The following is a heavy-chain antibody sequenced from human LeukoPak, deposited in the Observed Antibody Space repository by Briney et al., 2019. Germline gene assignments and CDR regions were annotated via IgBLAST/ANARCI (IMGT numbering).Heavy chain of an antibody. CDR3: ARGCCRYYYYMDV. Sequence: PGGSLRLSCAASGFTFSSYEMNWVRQAPGRGLEWVSYISSSGSTIYYADSVKGRFTISRDNAKNSLYLQMNSLRAEDTAVYYCARGCCRYYYYMDVWGKGTTVTVSS. CDR1: GFTFSSYE. J-gene: IGHJ6*03. D-gene: IGHD4/OR15-4a*01. V-gene: IGHV3-48*03. CDR2: ISSSGSTI.